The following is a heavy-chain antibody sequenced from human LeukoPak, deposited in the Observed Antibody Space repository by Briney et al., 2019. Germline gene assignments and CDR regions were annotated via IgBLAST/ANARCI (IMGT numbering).Heavy chain of an antibody. J-gene: IGHJ5*02. CDR3: ARHGVEQQLVSPLPPRGWFDH. D-gene: IGHD6-13*01. Sequence: SETLSLTCTVSGGSISSYYWSWIRQPPGKGLEWIGYIYYSGSTNYNPSLKSRVTISVDTSKNQFSLKLSSVTAADAAVYYCARHGVEQQLVSPLPPRGWFDHWGQGTLVTVSS. CDR2: IYYSGST. CDR1: GGSISSYY. V-gene: IGHV4-59*08.